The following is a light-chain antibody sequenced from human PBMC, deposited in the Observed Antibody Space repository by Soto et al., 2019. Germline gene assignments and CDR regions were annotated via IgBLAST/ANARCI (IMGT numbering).Light chain of an antibody. CDR2: EVT. Sequence: QSALTQPPSVAGSLGQSITLSCTGTSSDIAIYNYVSWYQQHPGRVPKLLISEVTNRPSGASDRFSGSKSGNTASLTISGLQAEDEADYYCTSFTTSSSLVFGGGTKLTVL. CDR3: TSFTTSSSLV. J-gene: IGLJ2*01. CDR1: SSDIAIYNY. V-gene: IGLV2-14*01.